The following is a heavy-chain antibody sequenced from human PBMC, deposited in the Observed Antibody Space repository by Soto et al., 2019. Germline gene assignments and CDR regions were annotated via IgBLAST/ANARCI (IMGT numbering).Heavy chain of an antibody. D-gene: IGHD5-18*01. V-gene: IGHV4-31*03. CDR1: GGSISSGGYY. Sequence: QVQLQESGPGLVKPSQTLSLTCTVSGGSISSGGYYWSWIRQHPGKVLEWIGYFYYGGSTYYNPSLRSRVTTSVDTTKNQVPLKLSSVTAADTAVYYCARDRYSLYGMDVWGQGTKVTVSS. CDR3: ARDRYSLYGMDV. J-gene: IGHJ6*02. CDR2: FYYGGST.